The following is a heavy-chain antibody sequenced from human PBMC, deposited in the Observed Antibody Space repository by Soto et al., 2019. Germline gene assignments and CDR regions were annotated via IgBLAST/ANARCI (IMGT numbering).Heavy chain of an antibody. Sequence: GASVKVSCKASGYTFTSYGISWVRQAPGQGLEWMGWISAYNGNTNYAQKLQGRVTMTTDTSTSTAYMELRSLRSDDTAVYYCARAKYYYGSPWISDLESSYYGMDVWGQGTTVTVSS. J-gene: IGHJ6*02. CDR2: ISAYNGNT. V-gene: IGHV1-18*04. D-gene: IGHD3-10*01. CDR1: GYTFTSYG. CDR3: ARAKYYYGSPWISDLESSYYGMDV.